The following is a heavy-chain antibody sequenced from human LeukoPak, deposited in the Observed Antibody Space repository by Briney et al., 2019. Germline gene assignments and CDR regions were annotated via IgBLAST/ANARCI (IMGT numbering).Heavy chain of an antibody. CDR1: GFTVSTNY. J-gene: IGHJ4*02. V-gene: IGHV3-53*01. CDR3: ARVHYNTAMVDIDY. D-gene: IGHD5-18*01. CDR2: IYSDTDT. Sequence: PGGSLRLSCAASGFTVSTNYMSWVRQAPGKGLEWVSLIYSDTDTHYTDSVKGRFTISRDNGKNSLYLQMNSLRAEDTAVYYCARVHYNTAMVDIDYWGQGTLVTVSS.